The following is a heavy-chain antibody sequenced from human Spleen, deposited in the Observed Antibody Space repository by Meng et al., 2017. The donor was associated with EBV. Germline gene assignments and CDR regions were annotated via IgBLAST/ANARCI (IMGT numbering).Heavy chain of an antibody. V-gene: IGHV1-69*06. CDR3: ASRTQGHCSGGTCYWFDP. J-gene: IGHJ5*02. Sequence: GRLVWCGAEVKMPGSSVKVSCKASGGAFSSYAISWVRQAPGQGLEWMGGIIPIFGTANYAQKFQGRVTITADKSTSTAFMELNSLRSEDTAVYYCASRTQGHCSGGTCYWFDPWGQGTLVTVSS. D-gene: IGHD2-15*01. CDR1: GGAFSSYA. CDR2: IIPIFGTA.